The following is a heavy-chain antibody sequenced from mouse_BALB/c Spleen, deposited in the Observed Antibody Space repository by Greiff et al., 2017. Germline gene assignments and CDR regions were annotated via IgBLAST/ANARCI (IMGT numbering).Heavy chain of an antibody. CDR3: ARGYSAWFAY. Sequence: EVKLMESGGGLVQPGGSRKLSCAASGFTFSSFGMHWVRQAPEKGLEWVAYISSGSSTIYYADTVKGRFTISRDNPKNTLFLQMTSLRSEDTALYYCARGYSAWFAYWGQGTLVTVSA. J-gene: IGHJ3*01. CDR1: GFTFSSFG. CDR2: ISSGSSTI. V-gene: IGHV5-17*02. D-gene: IGHD2-14*01.